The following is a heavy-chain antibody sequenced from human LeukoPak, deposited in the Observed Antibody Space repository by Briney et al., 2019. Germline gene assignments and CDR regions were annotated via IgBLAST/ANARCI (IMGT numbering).Heavy chain of an antibody. CDR3: AYGWGMDV. Sequence: KTSETLSLTCTVYGGSFSGYYWSWVRQPPGNGLEWIGEINHRGNTNYNPSLKSRVTISVDTSKNHFSLKLSSVTAADTAVYYCAYGWGMDVWGQGTTVTVSS. J-gene: IGHJ6*02. CDR1: GGSFSGYY. CDR2: INHRGNT. V-gene: IGHV4-34*01. D-gene: IGHD2-8*02.